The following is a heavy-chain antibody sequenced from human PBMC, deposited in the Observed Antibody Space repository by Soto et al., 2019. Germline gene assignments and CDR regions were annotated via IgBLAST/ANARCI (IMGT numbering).Heavy chain of an antibody. V-gene: IGHV1-69*01. CDR1: GGTFSSYA. J-gene: IGHJ3*02. CDR3: ARVLRFLEWFPLAHAFDI. Sequence: QVQLVQYGAEVKKPGSSVKVSCKASGGTFSSYAISWVRQAPGQGLEWMGGIIHIFGTANYAQKFQGRVTITADESTSTAYMELSSLRSEDTAVYYCARVLRFLEWFPLAHAFDIWGQGTMVTVSS. D-gene: IGHD3-3*01. CDR2: IIHIFGTA.